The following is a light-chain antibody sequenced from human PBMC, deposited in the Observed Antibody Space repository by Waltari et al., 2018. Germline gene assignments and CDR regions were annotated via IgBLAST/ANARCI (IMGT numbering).Light chain of an antibody. Sequence: QSALTQPASVSGSPGQSITISSTGTSRDLGSYNYLPWYHKHPGKAPKLMIYEVSNRPSGVSSRFSGSKSGNTASLTISGLQTEDEADYYCNSYTSSNTLVFGGGTKLTVL. J-gene: IGLJ2*01. V-gene: IGLV2-14*01. CDR3: NSYTSSNTLV. CDR2: EVS. CDR1: SRDLGSYNY.